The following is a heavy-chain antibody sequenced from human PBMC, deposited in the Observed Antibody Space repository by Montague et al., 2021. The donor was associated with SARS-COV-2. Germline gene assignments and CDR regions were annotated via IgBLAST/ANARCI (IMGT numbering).Heavy chain of an antibody. Sequence: SETLSLTRSVPGGSISSGDYFWGWIRQPPGRGLEWIASISSDGRTHYNPSLKSRVIISVDTSRGQFSLELTSVTAADTAVYYCARQGRDFSRWERTDYSDYWGQGTLVTVSS. V-gene: IGHV4-39*01. CDR3: ARQGRDFSRWERTDYSDY. D-gene: IGHD1-26*01. J-gene: IGHJ4*02. CDR2: ISSDGRT. CDR1: GGSISSGDYF.